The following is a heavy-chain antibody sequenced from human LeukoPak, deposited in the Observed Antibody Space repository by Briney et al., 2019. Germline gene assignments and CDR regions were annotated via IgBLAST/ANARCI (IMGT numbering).Heavy chain of an antibody. CDR1: GGTFSSYT. CDR2: IIPIFGTA. J-gene: IGHJ3*02. Sequence: SVKVSCKASGGTFSSYTISWVRQAPGQGLEWMGGIIPIFGTANYAQKFQGRVTITTDESTSTAYMELSSLRSEDTAVYYCASAYYYDSRRDAFDIWGQGTMVTVSS. D-gene: IGHD3-10*01. V-gene: IGHV1-69*05. CDR3: ASAYYYDSRRDAFDI.